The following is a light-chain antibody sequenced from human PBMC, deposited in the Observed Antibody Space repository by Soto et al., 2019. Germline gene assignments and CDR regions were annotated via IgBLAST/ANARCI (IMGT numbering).Light chain of an antibody. J-gene: IGKJ4*01. Sequence: DIPVSQSLSSMSGTVGGRVTITCRASQSISRYLSWYQQKPGKAPKLLIYDASSLQSGVPSRFSGSGSGTDFTLTISSLQPEDFATYYCQQSYSTPLTFGGGTKVDIK. CDR1: QSISRY. CDR3: QQSYSTPLT. V-gene: IGKV1-39*01. CDR2: DAS.